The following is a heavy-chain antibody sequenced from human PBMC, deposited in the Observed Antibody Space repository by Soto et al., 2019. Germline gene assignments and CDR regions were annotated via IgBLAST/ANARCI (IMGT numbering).Heavy chain of an antibody. CDR3: TRGYDSSGYYALTFDY. J-gene: IGHJ4*02. Sequence: GGSLRLSCTASGFTFGDYAMSWFRQAPGKXLEWVGFIRSKAYGGTTEYAASVKGRFTISRDDSKSIAYLQMNSLKTEDTAVYYCTRGYDSSGYYALTFDYWGQGTLVTVSS. V-gene: IGHV3-49*03. CDR2: IRSKAYGGTT. D-gene: IGHD3-22*01. CDR1: GFTFGDYA.